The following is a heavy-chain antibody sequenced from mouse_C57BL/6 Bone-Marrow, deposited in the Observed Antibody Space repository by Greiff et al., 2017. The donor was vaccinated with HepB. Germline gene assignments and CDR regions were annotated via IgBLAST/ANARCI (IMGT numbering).Heavy chain of an antibody. CDR1: GFNIKDYY. CDR2: IYPEDGET. Sequence: VQLQQSGAELVKPGASVKLSCTASGFNIKDYYMHWVKQRTEQGLEWIGRIYPEDGETKYAPKFQGKATITADTSSNTAYLQLSSLTSEDTAVYYCVSLITTVVAPLDWGQGTTLTVSS. V-gene: IGHV14-2*01. J-gene: IGHJ2*01. D-gene: IGHD1-1*01. CDR3: VSLITTVVAPLD.